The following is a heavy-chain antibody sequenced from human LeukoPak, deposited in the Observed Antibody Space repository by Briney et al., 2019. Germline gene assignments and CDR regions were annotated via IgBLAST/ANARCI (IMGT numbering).Heavy chain of an antibody. J-gene: IGHJ4*02. CDR3: TREGTASTGIGPYDF. V-gene: IGHV1-18*01. D-gene: IGHD6-13*01. CDR1: GYNFTTFG. CDR2: ISGHNGNT. Sequence: ASVKVSCKASGYNFTTFGISWVRQAPGQRLEWLGWISGHNGNTKYIQNVQGRITMTTDTSASTAYMELRSLTSDDTAVYYCTREGTASTGIGPYDFWGQGTLVTVSS.